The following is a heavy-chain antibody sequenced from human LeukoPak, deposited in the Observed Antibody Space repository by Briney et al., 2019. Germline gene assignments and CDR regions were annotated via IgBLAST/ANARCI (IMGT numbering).Heavy chain of an antibody. CDR3: AREGLWFGELHTVGMDV. J-gene: IGHJ6*04. CDR1: GYTFTSYG. Sequence: ASVKVSCKASGYTFTSYGISWVRQAPGQGLEWMGWISAYNGNTNYAQKLQGRVTMTTDTSTSTAYMELRSLRPDDTAVYYCAREGLWFGELHTVGMDVWGKGTTVTVSS. D-gene: IGHD3-10*01. CDR2: ISAYNGNT. V-gene: IGHV1-18*04.